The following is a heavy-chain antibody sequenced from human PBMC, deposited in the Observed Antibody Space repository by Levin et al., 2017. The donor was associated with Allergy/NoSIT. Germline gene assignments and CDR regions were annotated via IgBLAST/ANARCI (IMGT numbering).Heavy chain of an antibody. CDR3: ATDHVSGANEY. D-gene: IGHD6-19*01. CDR1: GFTFRTCW. V-gene: IGHV3-7*01. J-gene: IGHJ4*02. CDR2: IKPDGSQE. Sequence: GGSLRLSCAASGFTFRTCWMSWVRQAPGKGLEWVANIKPDGSQENYVASVKGRFTISRDNAKNSLYLQINSLRTDDTAVYYCATDHVSGANEYWGQGSLVTVSS.